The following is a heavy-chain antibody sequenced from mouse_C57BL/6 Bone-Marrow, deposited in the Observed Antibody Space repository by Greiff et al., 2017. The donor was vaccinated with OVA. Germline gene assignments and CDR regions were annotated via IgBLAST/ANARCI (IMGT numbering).Heavy chain of an antibody. Sequence: EVMLVESGGGLVKPGGSLKLSCAASGFTFSSYTMSWVRQTPEKRLEWVATISGGGGNTYYPDSVKGRFTISRDNAKNTLYLQMSSLRSEDTALYYCARQPYYYGSSSFAYWGQGTLVTVSA. CDR3: ARQPYYYGSSSFAY. CDR2: ISGGGGNT. J-gene: IGHJ3*01. CDR1: GFTFSSYT. V-gene: IGHV5-9*01. D-gene: IGHD1-1*01.